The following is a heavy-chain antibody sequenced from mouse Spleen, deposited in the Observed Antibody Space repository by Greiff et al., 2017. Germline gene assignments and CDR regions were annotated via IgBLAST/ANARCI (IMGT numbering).Heavy chain of an antibody. V-gene: IGHV1-81*01. CDR2: IYPCSGNT. CDR3: ARLNTVYFDV. Sequence: QVQLQQSGAELVRPGASVKLSCKASGYTFTSYGISWVKQRTGQGLEWIGEIYPCSGNTYYNEKFKGKATLTADTSSSTAYMELRSLTSEDSAVYVSARLNTVYFDVWGAGTTVTVSS. CDR1: GYTFTSYG. J-gene: IGHJ1*01. D-gene: IGHD1-1*01.